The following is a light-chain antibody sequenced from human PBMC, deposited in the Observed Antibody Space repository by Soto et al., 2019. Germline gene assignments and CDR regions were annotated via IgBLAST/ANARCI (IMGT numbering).Light chain of an antibody. V-gene: IGKV3-20*01. CDR1: QTVTSDY. CDR2: GSA. CDR3: HQYVTSPIT. Sequence: EIVLTQSPGTLSLSPGDRATLSCRASQTVTSDYLAWYQQRRGQAPRLLVYGSASRAAGIPDRFSGSGSGTDFTLTISSLEPEDCAVYYCHQYVTSPITFGQGTRLEIK. J-gene: IGKJ5*01.